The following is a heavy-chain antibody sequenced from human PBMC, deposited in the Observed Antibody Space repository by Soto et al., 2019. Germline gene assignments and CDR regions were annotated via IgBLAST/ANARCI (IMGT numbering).Heavy chain of an antibody. D-gene: IGHD3-22*01. Sequence: SETLSLTCTVSGGSISSGDYYWSWIRQPPGKGLEWIGYIYYSGSTYYNPSLKSRVTISVDTSKNQFSLKLSSVKTEDTAVYYCTRDPPKYRDYYDSSGYSLDYWGQGTLVTVSS. CDR2: IYYSGST. CDR1: GGSISSGDYY. J-gene: IGHJ4*02. CDR3: TRDPPKYRDYYDSSGYSLDY. V-gene: IGHV4-30-4*01.